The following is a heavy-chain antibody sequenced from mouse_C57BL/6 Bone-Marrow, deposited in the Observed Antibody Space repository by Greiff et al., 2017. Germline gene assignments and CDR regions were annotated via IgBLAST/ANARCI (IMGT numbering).Heavy chain of an antibody. D-gene: IGHD4-1*01. CDR3: ARRNPNWENAMDY. CDR1: GYAFSSYW. J-gene: IGHJ4*01. CDR2: IYPGDGDT. V-gene: IGHV1-80*01. Sequence: QVQLQQSGAELVKPGASVKISCKASGYAFSSYWMNWVKQRPGKGLEWIGQIYPGDGDTNYNGKFKGKATLTADKSSSTAYMQLSSLTSEDSAVYFCARRNPNWENAMDYWGQGTSVTVSS.